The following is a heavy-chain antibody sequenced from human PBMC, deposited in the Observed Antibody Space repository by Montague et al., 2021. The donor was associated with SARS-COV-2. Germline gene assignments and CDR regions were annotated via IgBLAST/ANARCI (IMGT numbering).Heavy chain of an antibody. J-gene: IGHJ6*03. CDR1: GGPFSVYY. V-gene: IGHV4-34*01. D-gene: IGHD3-9*01. CDR3: ARMRFFDWPPHYYMDV. CDR2: INHSGST. Sequence: SETLSLTCTVYGGPFSVYYWSWIRQPPGKGLEWIGEINHSGSTNYNPSLKSRVTISVDTSKNQVSLKLSSVTAADTAVYYCARMRFFDWPPHYYMDVWGKGTTVTVSS.